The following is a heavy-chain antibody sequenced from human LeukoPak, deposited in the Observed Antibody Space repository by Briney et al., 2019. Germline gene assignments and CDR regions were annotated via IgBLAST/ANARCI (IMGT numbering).Heavy chain of an antibody. J-gene: IGHJ4*02. D-gene: IGHD3-16*01. CDR2: INPDGSST. CDR3: ARDQRGPRDY. CDR1: GFTFSNSW. V-gene: IGHV3-74*01. Sequence: GGSLRLSCAASGFTFSNSWMPWARQAPGKGRVWVSRINPDGSSTRYADSVKGRFTISRDNAKNTLYLQMHSMRAEDTAVYYCARDQRGPRDYGGEGSLVTVSS.